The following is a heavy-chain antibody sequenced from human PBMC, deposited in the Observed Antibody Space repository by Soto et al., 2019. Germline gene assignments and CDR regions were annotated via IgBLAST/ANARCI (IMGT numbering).Heavy chain of an antibody. V-gene: IGHV3-30-3*01. J-gene: IGHJ6*02. CDR3: AREHSSGWYLDV. CDR1: GFCFSTNT. CDR2: TGNNK. D-gene: IGHD6-19*01. Sequence: QVLLVESGGGVVQPGRSLRLSCAASGFCFSTNTMYWVRQAPGKGLEWVAVTGNNKYYADSVKGRFTISGDNSENTLSLQMNSLRAEDTAVYYCAREHSSGWYLDVWGQGTTVAVSS.